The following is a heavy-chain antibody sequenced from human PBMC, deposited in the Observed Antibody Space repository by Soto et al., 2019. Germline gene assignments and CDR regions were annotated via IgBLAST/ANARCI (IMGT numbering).Heavy chain of an antibody. Sequence: QVELQESGPRLVKSSGTLSLTCEVSSGSISTGNWWSWVRQPPGKGLEWIGEIYYTGATNYNPSLKSRVTMTIDKSKDQFSPILTSATAADTAVYYCARVFTSDTGWMYNFDFWGQGILVYVSS. CDR1: SGSISTGNW. CDR2: IYYTGAT. D-gene: IGHD1-1*01. J-gene: IGHJ4*02. CDR3: ARVFTSDTGWMYNFDF. V-gene: IGHV4-4*02.